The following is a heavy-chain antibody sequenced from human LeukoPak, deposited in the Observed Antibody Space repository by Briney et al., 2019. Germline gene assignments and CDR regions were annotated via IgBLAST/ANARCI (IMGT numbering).Heavy chain of an antibody. D-gene: IGHD5-18*01. V-gene: IGHV4-34*01. Sequence: SETLSLTCAVYGVSFSGYYWSWLRQPPGKGLEWVGEINHSGSTNYNPSLKSRVTISVDTSKNQFSLKLSSVTAADTAVYYCARAPWRYSYGYNYWGQGTLVTVSS. CDR2: INHSGST. CDR3: ARAPWRYSYGYNY. J-gene: IGHJ4*02. CDR1: GVSFSGYY.